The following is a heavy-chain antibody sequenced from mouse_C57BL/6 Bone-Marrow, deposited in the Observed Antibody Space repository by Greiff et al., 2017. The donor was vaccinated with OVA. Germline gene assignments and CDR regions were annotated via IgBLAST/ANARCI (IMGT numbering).Heavy chain of an antibody. J-gene: IGHJ1*03. V-gene: IGHV1-64*01. Sequence: QVQLQQPGAELVKPGASVKLSCKASGYTFTSYWMNWVKQRPGQGLEWIGMINPSSGSTNYNEKFKSKATLTVDKSSSTAYVQLSNLTSEDSAVYYGARFYGGYSVYWYFDVWGTGTRVTVSS. CDR3: ARFYGGYSVYWYFDV. CDR1: GYTFTSYW. D-gene: IGHD2-3*01. CDR2: INPSSGST.